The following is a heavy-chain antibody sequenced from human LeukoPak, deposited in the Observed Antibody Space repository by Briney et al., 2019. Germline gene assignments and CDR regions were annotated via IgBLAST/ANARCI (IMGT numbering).Heavy chain of an antibody. V-gene: IGHV1-18*01. Sequence: ASVTVSCLASGYTFINYAISWVRQAPGRGREWMGWIGTYNGNTKYAQEFQGRVTMTTDTSTSTGYMELRNLRSDDTAVYFCVGEGDHTRMTFDIWGQGTMVTVSS. CDR3: VGEGDHTRMTFDI. CDR2: IGTYNGNT. D-gene: IGHD3-16*01. CDR1: GYTFINYA. J-gene: IGHJ3*02.